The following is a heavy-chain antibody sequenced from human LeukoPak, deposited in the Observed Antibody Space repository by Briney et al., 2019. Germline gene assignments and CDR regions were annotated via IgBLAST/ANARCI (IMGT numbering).Heavy chain of an antibody. V-gene: IGHV4-38-2*02. Sequence: SETLSLTCAVSGYSISSGYYWGWIRQPPGKGLEWIGGIYHSGSTYYNPSLKSRVTISVDTSKNQFSLKLSSVTAADTAVYYCARDRVTMVRGVSYYYGMDVWGKGTTVTVSS. D-gene: IGHD3-10*01. J-gene: IGHJ6*04. CDR3: ARDRVTMVRGVSYYYGMDV. CDR1: GYSISSGYY. CDR2: IYHSGST.